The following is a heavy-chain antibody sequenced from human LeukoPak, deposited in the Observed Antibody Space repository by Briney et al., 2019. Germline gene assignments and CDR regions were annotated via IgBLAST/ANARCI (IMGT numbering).Heavy chain of an antibody. J-gene: IGHJ6*02. V-gene: IGHV3-21*01. Sequence: PGGSLRLSCAASGFTFNDYSMNWVRQAPGKGLEWVSSISNSGGFEFYADSVKGRFTVSRDNAKHSLYLQMNGLRAEDTAVYYCARGHYGDTYGMDVWGQGTAVTVSS. CDR1: GFTFNDYS. CDR3: ARGHYGDTYGMDV. D-gene: IGHD4-17*01. CDR2: ISNSGGFE.